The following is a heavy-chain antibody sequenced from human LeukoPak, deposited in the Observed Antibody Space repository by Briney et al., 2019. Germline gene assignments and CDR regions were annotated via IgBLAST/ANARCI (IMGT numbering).Heavy chain of an antibody. V-gene: IGHV3-7*01. Sequence: GGSLRLSCAASRFAFSSYWMSWVRKAPGKGLEWVANIKQDGSEKYYVDSVKGRFTISRDNAKNSLYLQMNSLRAEDTAVYYWARDLNLGYWGQGTLVTVSS. J-gene: IGHJ4*02. CDR2: IKQDGSEK. CDR1: RFAFSSYW. CDR3: ARDLNLGY.